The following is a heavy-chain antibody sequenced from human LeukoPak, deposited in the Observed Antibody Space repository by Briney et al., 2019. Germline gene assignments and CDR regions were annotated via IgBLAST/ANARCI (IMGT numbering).Heavy chain of an antibody. Sequence: GGSLRLSCAASKFTFSSYWMHWVRQAPGKGLVWVSRINPDGSSTNYADSVKGRFTISRENAKNSLYLQMNILKAGDTAVYYCARGGPGYYLDYWGQGTLVTVSP. CDR3: ARGGPGYYLDY. CDR1: KFTFSSYW. J-gene: IGHJ4*02. CDR2: INPDGSST. V-gene: IGHV3-74*01.